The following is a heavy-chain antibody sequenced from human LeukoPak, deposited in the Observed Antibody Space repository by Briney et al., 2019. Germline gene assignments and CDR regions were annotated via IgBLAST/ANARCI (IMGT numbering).Heavy chain of an antibody. CDR1: GYTLTELS. Sequence: ASVKVSCKVSGYTLTELSMHWVRQAPGKGLEWMGGFDPEDGETIYAQKFQGRVTMTEDTSTDTAYMELSSPRSEDTAVYYCATARLRFLEWLWYGMDVWGQGTTVTVSS. V-gene: IGHV1-24*01. CDR2: FDPEDGET. CDR3: ATARLRFLEWLWYGMDV. J-gene: IGHJ6*02. D-gene: IGHD3-3*01.